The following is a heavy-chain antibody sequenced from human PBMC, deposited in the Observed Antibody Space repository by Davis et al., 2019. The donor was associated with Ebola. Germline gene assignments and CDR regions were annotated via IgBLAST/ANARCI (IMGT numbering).Heavy chain of an antibody. CDR3: ARARTYYDFWSGYYGFDY. Sequence: GESLKISCAASGFTFSSYGMHWVRQAPGKGLEWVAVIWYDGSNKYYADSVKGRFTISSDNSKNTLYLQMNSLRAEDTAVYYCARARTYYDFWSGYYGFDYWGQGTLVTVSS. J-gene: IGHJ4*02. CDR2: IWYDGSNK. V-gene: IGHV3-33*01. CDR1: GFTFSSYG. D-gene: IGHD3-3*01.